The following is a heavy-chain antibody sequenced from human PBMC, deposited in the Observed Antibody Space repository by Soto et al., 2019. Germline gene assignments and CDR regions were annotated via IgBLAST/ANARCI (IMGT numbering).Heavy chain of an antibody. J-gene: IGHJ4*02. CDR3: ARDVDSYYYDSSGSDWGEDY. D-gene: IGHD3-22*01. V-gene: IGHV1-69*13. CDR2: IIPIFGTA. CDR1: GGTFSSYA. Sequence: SVKVSCKASGGTFSSYAISWVRQAPGQGLEWMGGIIPIFGTANYAQKFQGRVTITADESTSTAYMELSSLRSEDTAVYYCARDVDSYYYDSSGSDWGEDYWGQGTLVTVSS.